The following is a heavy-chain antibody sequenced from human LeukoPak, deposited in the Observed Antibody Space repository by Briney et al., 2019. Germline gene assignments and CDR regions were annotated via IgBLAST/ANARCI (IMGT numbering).Heavy chain of an antibody. CDR1: GGSISSYY. CDR2: IYYSGST. J-gene: IGHJ4*02. Sequence: ASETPSLTCTVSGGSISSYYWSWIRQPPGKGLEWIGYIYYSGSTNYNPSLKSRVTISVDTSKNQFSLKLSSVTAADTAVYYCATQYSSSWAFFDYWGQGTLVTVSS. CDR3: ATQYSSSWAFFDY. V-gene: IGHV4-59*08. D-gene: IGHD6-13*01.